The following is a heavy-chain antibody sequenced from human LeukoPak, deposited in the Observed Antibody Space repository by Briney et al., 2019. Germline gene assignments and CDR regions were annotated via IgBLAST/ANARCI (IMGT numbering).Heavy chain of an antibody. V-gene: IGHV4-31*03. Sequence: SQTLSLTCTVSGGSISSGGYYWSWIRQHPGKGLEWIGYIYYSGSTYYNPSLKSRVTISVDTSKNQFSLKLSSVTAADTAVYYCASGPRYSSSWYVDYWGQGTLVTVSS. CDR1: GGSISSGGYY. CDR2: IYYSGST. D-gene: IGHD6-13*01. CDR3: ASGPRYSSSWYVDY. J-gene: IGHJ4*02.